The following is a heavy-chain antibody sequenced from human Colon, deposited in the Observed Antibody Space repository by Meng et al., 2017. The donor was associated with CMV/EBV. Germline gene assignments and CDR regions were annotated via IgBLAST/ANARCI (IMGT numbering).Heavy chain of an antibody. D-gene: IGHD6-6*01. J-gene: IGHJ4*02. CDR2: IYYSGST. CDR3: ARLMAARHLDY. Sequence: SETLSLTCTVSGASTSSYYWSWIRQPPGKGLEWIGYIYYSGSTNYNPSLKSRVTISVDTSKNQFSLKLSSVTTADTAVYYCARLMAARHLDYWGQGTLVTVSS. V-gene: IGHV4-59*01. CDR1: GASTSSYY.